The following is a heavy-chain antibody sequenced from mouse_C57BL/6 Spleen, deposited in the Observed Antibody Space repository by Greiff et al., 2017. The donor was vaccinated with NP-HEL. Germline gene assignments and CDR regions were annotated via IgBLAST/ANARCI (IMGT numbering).Heavy chain of an antibody. D-gene: IGHD3-3*01. CDR1: GYAFSSYW. J-gene: IGHJ4*01. CDR3: ARGARSYDAMDY. CDR2: IYPGDGDT. Sequence: VQLQQSGAELVKPGASVKISCKASGYAFSSYWMNWVKQRPGKGLEWIGQIYPGDGDTNYKGKFKGKATLTADTSSSTAYMQISSLTSEETAVDFCARGARSYDAMDYWGQGTTVTVSS. V-gene: IGHV1-80*01.